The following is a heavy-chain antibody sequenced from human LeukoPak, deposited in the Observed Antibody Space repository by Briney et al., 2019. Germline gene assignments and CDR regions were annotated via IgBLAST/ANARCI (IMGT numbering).Heavy chain of an antibody. D-gene: IGHD6-19*01. CDR1: GYTFTGYY. V-gene: IGHV1-2*02. CDR2: INPNSGGT. J-gene: IGHJ4*02. CDR3: ARTYIAVAAYFDY. Sequence: GASVKVSCKASGYTFTGYYMHWVRQAPGQGLEWMGWINPNSGGTNYAQKFQGRVTMTRDTPISTAYMELSRLRSDDTAVYYCARTYIAVAAYFDYWGQGTLVTVSS.